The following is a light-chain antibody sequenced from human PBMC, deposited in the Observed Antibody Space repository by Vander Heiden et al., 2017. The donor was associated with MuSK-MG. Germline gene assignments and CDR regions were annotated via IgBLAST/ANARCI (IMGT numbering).Light chain of an antibody. Sequence: QSALTQPAAVSGSPGQSITISCTGTSSDIGGHRYVSWYQQHPGKAPKLIIYEVSKRYSGVSDRFSGSKSGNRASLTISRRQPEDEGDYYCSSYTTVNTLLFGGGTKVTVL. J-gene: IGLJ2*01. CDR1: SSDIGGHRY. CDR3: SSYTTVNTLL. V-gene: IGLV2-14*03. CDR2: EVS.